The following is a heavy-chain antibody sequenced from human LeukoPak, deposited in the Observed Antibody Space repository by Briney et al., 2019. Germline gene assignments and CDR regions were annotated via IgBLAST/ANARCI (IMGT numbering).Heavy chain of an antibody. J-gene: IGHJ4*02. V-gene: IGHV1-69*05. D-gene: IGHD6-6*01. CDR2: IIPMYGTP. Sequence: LGSSVKVSCKASGGTFTNYAISWVRRAPGQGLEWMGGIIPMYGTPSYAQNFQGKVTITTDESTSTSYLELNSLRSEDTAVYYCARPDKAAQYGPFDYWGQGTLVIVSS. CDR1: GGTFTNYA. CDR3: ARPDKAAQYGPFDY.